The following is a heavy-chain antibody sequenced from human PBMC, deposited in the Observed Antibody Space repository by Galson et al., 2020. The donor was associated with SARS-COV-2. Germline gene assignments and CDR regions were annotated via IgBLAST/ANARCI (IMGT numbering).Heavy chain of an antibody. J-gene: IGHJ6*02. CDR3: AWQTYANYGRDA. Sequence: SETLSLNCSVSGGSMRGYYWNWFRQLPGKEPEWIRYIYYRGSTSHNYSLRSRVTMSIDRSQNQFSLKVTSVTAADAAVYYWAWQTYANYGRDAWGQGTTIAVSS. CDR1: GGSMRGYY. CDR2: IYYRGST. V-gene: IGHV4-59*01.